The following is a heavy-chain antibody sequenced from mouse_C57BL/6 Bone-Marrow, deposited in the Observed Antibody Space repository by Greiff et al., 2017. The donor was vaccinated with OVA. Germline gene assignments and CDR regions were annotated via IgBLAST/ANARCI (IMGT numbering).Heavy chain of an antibody. Sequence: EVQLVESGGDLVKPGGSLKLSCAASGFTFSSYGMSWVRQTPDKRLEWVATISSGGSYTYYPDSVKGRFTISRDNAKNTLYLQMSSLKSEDTAMYYCARQRVTTGFAYWGQGTLVTVSA. D-gene: IGHD2-2*01. CDR1: GFTFSSYG. CDR2: ISSGGSYT. CDR3: ARQRVTTGFAY. J-gene: IGHJ3*01. V-gene: IGHV5-6*01.